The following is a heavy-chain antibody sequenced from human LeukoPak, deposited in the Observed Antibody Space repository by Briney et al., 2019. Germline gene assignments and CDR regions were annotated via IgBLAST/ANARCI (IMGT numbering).Heavy chain of an antibody. CDR2: ISGSGGST. CDR3: AKCPPDTAMVSFPRYYFDY. D-gene: IGHD5-18*01. J-gene: IGHJ4*02. V-gene: IGHV3-23*01. Sequence: QPGGSLRLSCAASGFTFSSYAMSWVRQAPGKGLEWVSAISGSGGSTYYADSVKGRFTISRDNSKNTLYLQMNSLRAEDTAVYYCAKCPPDTAMVSFPRYYFDYWGQGTLVTVSS. CDR1: GFTFSSYA.